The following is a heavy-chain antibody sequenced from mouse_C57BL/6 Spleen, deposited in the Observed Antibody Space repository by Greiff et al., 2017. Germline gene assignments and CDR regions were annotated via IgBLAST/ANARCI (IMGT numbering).Heavy chain of an antibody. CDR3: AREDGYPLFDY. D-gene: IGHD2-3*01. V-gene: IGHV1-52*01. J-gene: IGHJ2*01. Sequence: VQLQQPGAELVRPGSSVKLSCKASGYTFTSYWMHWVKQRPIQGLEWIGNIDPSDSETHYNQKFKDKATLTVDKSSSTAYMQLSSLTSEDSAVYYCAREDGYPLFDYWGQGTTLTVSS. CDR2: IDPSDSET. CDR1: GYTFTSYW.